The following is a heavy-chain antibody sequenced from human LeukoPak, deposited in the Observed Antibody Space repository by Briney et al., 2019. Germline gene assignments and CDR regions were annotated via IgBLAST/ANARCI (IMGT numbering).Heavy chain of an antibody. CDR3: AELGITMIGGV. V-gene: IGHV3-21*01. CDR2: ISSRSSYI. CDR1: GFTFSSYS. J-gene: IGHJ6*04. Sequence: KPGGSPRLSCAASGFTFSSYSMNWVRQAPGKGLEWVSSISSRSSYIYYADSVKGRFTISRDNAKNSLYLQMNSLRAEDTAVYYCAELGITMIGGVWGKGTTVTISS. D-gene: IGHD3-10*02.